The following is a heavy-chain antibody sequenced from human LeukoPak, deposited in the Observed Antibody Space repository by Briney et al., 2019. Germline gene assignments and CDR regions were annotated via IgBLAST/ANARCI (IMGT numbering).Heavy chain of an antibody. CDR2: IIPIFGTA. J-gene: IGHJ6*04. D-gene: IGHD6-13*01. CDR3: ARAGVCSSSWHLRSVDYYYGMDV. V-gene: IGHV1-69*01. CDR1: GGTFSSYA. Sequence: SVKVSCKASGGTFSSYAISWVRQAPGQGLEWMGGIIPIFGTANYAQKFQGRVTITADESTSTAYMELSSLRSEDTAVYYCARAGVCSSSWHLRSVDYYYGMDVWGKGTTVTVSS.